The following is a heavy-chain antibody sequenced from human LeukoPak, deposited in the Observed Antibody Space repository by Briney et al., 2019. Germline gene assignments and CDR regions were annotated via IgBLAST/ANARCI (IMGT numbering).Heavy chain of an antibody. J-gene: IGHJ4*02. D-gene: IGHD6-19*01. CDR1: GFTFSSYS. V-gene: IGHV3-21*01. Sequence: PGGSLRLSCAASGFTFSSYSMNWVRQAPGKGLEWVSSISSSSSYIYYADSVKGRFTFSRNNAENSLYLQMNSLRAEDTAVYYCARVGIAVAGPYFDCWGQGTLVTVSS. CDR2: ISSSSSYI. CDR3: ARVGIAVAGPYFDC.